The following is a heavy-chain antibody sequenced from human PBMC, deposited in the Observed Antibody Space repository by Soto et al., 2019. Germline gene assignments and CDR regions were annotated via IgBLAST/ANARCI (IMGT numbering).Heavy chain of an antibody. Sequence: ASVKVSCKASGYTFTGYYMHWVRQAPGQGLEWMGWINPNSGGTNYAQKFQGWVTMTRDTSISTAYMELSRLRSDDTAVYYCARLRSSAYYYGSGSYYPTDYFDYWGQGTLVTVSS. CDR2: INPNSGGT. CDR3: ARLRSSAYYYGSGSYYPTDYFDY. D-gene: IGHD3-10*01. V-gene: IGHV1-2*04. CDR1: GYTFTGYY. J-gene: IGHJ4*02.